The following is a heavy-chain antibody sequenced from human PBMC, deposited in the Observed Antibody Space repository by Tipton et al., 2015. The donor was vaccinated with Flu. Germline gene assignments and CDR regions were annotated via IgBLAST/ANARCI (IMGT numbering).Heavy chain of an antibody. D-gene: IGHD3-10*01. CDR3: AKDTSSLYYGSGSYDY. V-gene: IGHV3-9*01. CDR2: ISWNSGSM. Sequence: SLRLSCAASGFTFDDYAMHWVRQAPGKGLEWVSGISWNSGSMGYADSVKGRFTISRDNAKNSLYLQMNSLRAEDTALYYCAKDTSSLYYGSGSYDYWGQGTLVTVSS. CDR1: GFTFDDYA. J-gene: IGHJ4*02.